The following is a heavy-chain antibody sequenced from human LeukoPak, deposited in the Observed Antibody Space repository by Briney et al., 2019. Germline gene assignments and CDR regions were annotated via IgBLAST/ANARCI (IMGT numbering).Heavy chain of an antibody. J-gene: IGHJ4*02. CDR2: IYTSGST. V-gene: IGHV4-4*07. Sequence: PSETLSLTCAVSGGSISSNYWSCMLHPPPRRRQWIGRIYTSGSTNYNPSLKSRVTMSVDTSKNQFSLKLSSVTAADTAVYYCAREGYDSSGWVDYWGQGTLVTVSS. CDR1: GGSISSNY. D-gene: IGHD3-22*01. CDR3: AREGYDSSGWVDY.